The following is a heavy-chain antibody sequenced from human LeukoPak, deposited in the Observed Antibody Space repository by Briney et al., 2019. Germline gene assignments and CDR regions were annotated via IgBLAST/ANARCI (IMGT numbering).Heavy chain of an antibody. Sequence: GASVKVSCKASGDTFTNYAMNWVRQAPGQGLEWMGWIHTNTGNPTYAQGFTGRFVFSLDTSVSTAYLQINTLKTEDTAVYYCALDGGWRPYWGQGTLVTVSS. CDR1: GDTFTNYA. CDR3: ALDGGWRPY. V-gene: IGHV7-4-1*02. D-gene: IGHD6-19*01. CDR2: IHTNTGNP. J-gene: IGHJ4*02.